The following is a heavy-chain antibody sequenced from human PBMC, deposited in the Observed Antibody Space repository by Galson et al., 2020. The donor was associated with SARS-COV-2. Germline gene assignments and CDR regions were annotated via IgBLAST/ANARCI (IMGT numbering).Heavy chain of an antibody. CDR3: VKDRIRTKYYYDTSGFYVMQD. CDR1: GFIFDDYA. Sequence: GGSLRLSCAASGFIFDDYAMYWVRQRPGEGPEWVSGISWNSGHIGYADSVKGRFTISRDNSKNFLYLQLNSLRTEDTALYFCVKDRIRTKYYYDTSGFYVMQDWGQGTTVTVFS. CDR2: ISWNSGHI. V-gene: IGHV3-9*01. D-gene: IGHD3-22*01. J-gene: IGHJ6*02.